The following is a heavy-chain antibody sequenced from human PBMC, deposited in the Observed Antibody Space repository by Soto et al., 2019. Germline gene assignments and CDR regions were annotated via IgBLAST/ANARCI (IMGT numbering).Heavy chain of an antibody. Sequence: SETLSLTCTVSGGSISPYYWSWIRQPPQKGLEWIGYIYYRGNTDYNPSFKSRVTISVDTSKNQFSLRLSSVTAADTAVYYCARVVGALGHWFDPWGQGTLVTVSS. V-gene: IGHV4-59*08. J-gene: IGHJ5*02. CDR1: GGSISPYY. D-gene: IGHD2-15*01. CDR3: ARVVGALGHWFDP. CDR2: IYYRGNT.